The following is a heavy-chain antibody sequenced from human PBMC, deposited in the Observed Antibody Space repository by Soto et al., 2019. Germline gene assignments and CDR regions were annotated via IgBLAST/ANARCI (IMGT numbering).Heavy chain of an antibody. CDR1: EYSFTSYW. Sequence: GESLKISCKGSEYSFTSYWISWVRQLPGKGLEWMGRIDPSDSYTHYSPSFQGHVTISADKSISTAYLQWNSLKASDTAMYYCARGSCSSTSCYIPNWFDPWGQGTLVTVSS. CDR2: IDPSDSYT. CDR3: ARGSCSSTSCYIPNWFDP. J-gene: IGHJ5*02. V-gene: IGHV5-10-1*01. D-gene: IGHD2-2*02.